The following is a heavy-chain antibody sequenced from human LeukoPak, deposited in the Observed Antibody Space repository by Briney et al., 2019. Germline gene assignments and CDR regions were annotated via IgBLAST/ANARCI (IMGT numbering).Heavy chain of an antibody. J-gene: IGHJ4*02. D-gene: IGHD4-17*01. CDR1: GFTFSSYA. CDR2: ISYDGSSK. V-gene: IGHV3-30-3*01. Sequence: PGRSLRLSCAASGFTFSSYAMHWVRQAPGKGLEWVAVISYDGSSKYYADSVKGRFTISRDNSKNTLYLQMNSLRAEDTAVYYCARGDDYGDPPDYWGQGTLVTVSS. CDR3: ARGDDYGDPPDY.